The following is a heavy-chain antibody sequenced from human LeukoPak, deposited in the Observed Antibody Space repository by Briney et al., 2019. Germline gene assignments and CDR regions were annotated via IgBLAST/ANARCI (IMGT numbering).Heavy chain of an antibody. Sequence: SETLSLTCIVSGVSILSSSFYWGWIRQPPGKALEWIGNVYYSGTTFYNPSLKSRVTMSVDSSKNQFSLKLSSVTAADTAVYYCARHVLGVKSGHSDFWSGSYNTHRTSNSWFDPWGQGTLVTVSS. CDR1: GVSILSSSFY. CDR3: ARHVLGVKSGHSDFWSGSYNTHRTSNSWFDP. CDR2: VYYSGTT. V-gene: IGHV4-39*01. D-gene: IGHD3-3*01. J-gene: IGHJ5*02.